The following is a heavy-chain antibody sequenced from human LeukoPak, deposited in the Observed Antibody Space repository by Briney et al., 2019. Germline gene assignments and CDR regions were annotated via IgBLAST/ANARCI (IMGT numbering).Heavy chain of an antibody. J-gene: IGHJ3*02. Sequence: KTSETLSLTCAVYGGSFSGYYWSWIRQPPVKELELIGELNHSGSTNYNPSLTSRVTISVDTSKNEFCLKLSSVTAADTAVYYCARLPTGHRYSGSYGPAGAFDIWGQGKMVTVSS. CDR3: ARLPTGHRYSGSYGPAGAFDI. V-gene: IGHV4-34*01. D-gene: IGHD1-26*01. CDR2: LNHSGST. CDR1: GGSFSGYY.